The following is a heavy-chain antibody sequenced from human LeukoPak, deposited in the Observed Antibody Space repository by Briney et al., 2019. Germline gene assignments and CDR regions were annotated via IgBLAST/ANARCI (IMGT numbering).Heavy chain of an antibody. CDR3: ARGRGYSGYDQYNWFDP. CDR1: GYTFTGYY. Sequence: GASVKVSCKASGYTFTGYYMHWVRQAPGQGLEWMGWNNPNSGGTNYAQKFQGRVTMTRDTSISTAYMELSRLRSDDTAVYYCARGRGYSGYDQYNWFDPWGQGTLVTVSS. J-gene: IGHJ5*02. CDR2: NNPNSGGT. D-gene: IGHD5-12*01. V-gene: IGHV1-2*02.